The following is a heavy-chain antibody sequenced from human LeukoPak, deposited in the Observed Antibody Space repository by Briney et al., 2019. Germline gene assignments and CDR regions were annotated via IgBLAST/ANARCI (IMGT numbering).Heavy chain of an antibody. Sequence: GGSLRLSCAASGFTFSSYSMDWVRQAPGKGLEWVSSISSSSSYIYYADSVKGRFTISRDNAKNSLYLQMNSLGAEDTAVYYCARGKDTAMVSDDYWGQGTLVTVSS. CDR3: ARGKDTAMVSDDY. D-gene: IGHD5-18*01. CDR1: GFTFSSYS. CDR2: ISSSSSYI. V-gene: IGHV3-21*04. J-gene: IGHJ4*02.